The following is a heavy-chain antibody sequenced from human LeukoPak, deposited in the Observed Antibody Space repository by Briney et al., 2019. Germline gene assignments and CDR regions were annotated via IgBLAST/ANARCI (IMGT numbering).Heavy chain of an antibody. CDR3: ARDNSVRDEAWWFNP. Sequence: SVKVYCTTLGYTFTGYWIHCVRNSRFQVPEWIVLISPSGGSTIYAQKFKGRVTLTRDMSTSTDYLELSSLRSEDTAVYYCARDNSVRDEAWWFNPWGQGTLVTVFS. CDR1: GYTFTGYW. CDR2: ISPSGGST. V-gene: IGHV1-46*01. D-gene: IGHD5-24*01. J-gene: IGHJ5*02.